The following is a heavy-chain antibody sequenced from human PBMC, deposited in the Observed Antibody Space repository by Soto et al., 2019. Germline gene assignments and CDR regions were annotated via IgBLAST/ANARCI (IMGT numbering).Heavy chain of an antibody. CDR3: ASHNCGGDCYSRYLQL. Sequence: SETLSLTCNVSGVSVRGYYWSWIRQPPGKGLEWIGYIYYSGSTNYNPSLKSRVTISVDTSKNQSSLKLTSVTAADTAMYFCASHNCGGDCYSRYLQLWGQGNLVTVSS. J-gene: IGHJ1*01. D-gene: IGHD2-21*02. CDR1: GVSVRGYY. V-gene: IGHV4-59*02. CDR2: IYYSGST.